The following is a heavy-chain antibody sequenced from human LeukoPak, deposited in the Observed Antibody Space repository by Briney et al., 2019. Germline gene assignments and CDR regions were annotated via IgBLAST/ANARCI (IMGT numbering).Heavy chain of an antibody. CDR1: GFTFSRYT. J-gene: IGHJ6*03. V-gene: IGHV3-21*01. D-gene: IGHD3-10*01. CDR3: ARIVVVGDYYYIDV. Sequence: PGGSLRLSCAPSGFTFSRYTMNWVRQAPGKGLEWVSSISSNGYYVYQADSVKGRFTISRDNAKTSLYLQMNSLRAEGTAVYYCARIVVVGDYYYIDVWGKGTTVTVSS. CDR2: ISSNGYYV.